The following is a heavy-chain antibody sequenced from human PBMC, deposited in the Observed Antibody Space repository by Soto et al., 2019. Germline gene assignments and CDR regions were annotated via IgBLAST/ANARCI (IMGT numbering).Heavy chain of an antibody. CDR2: IIPFFKGI. D-gene: IGHD3-3*01. CDR3: ARDVPLNYYDGTYYYYAMDV. Sequence: QVQLVQSGAEVKRPGSSVKVSCKASGGTFTSQAINWVRQAPGQGLEWMGGIIPFFKGIHYAQKFQGRVTITADDSTSTAYMDLSDLRSEDTAVYYCARDVPLNYYDGTYYYYAMDVWGQGTTVTGSS. J-gene: IGHJ6*02. CDR1: GGTFTSQA. V-gene: IGHV1-69*01.